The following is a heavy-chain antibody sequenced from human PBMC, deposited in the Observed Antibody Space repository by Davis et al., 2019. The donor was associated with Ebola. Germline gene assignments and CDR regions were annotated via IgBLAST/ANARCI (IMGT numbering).Heavy chain of an antibody. D-gene: IGHD1-26*01. V-gene: IGHV3-30-3*01. J-gene: IGHJ4*02. CDR3: ARGIVGTTMYPGMNY. CDR1: GFTFSNYA. CDR2: ISNDGSDK. Sequence: GESLKISCAASGFTFSNYAMHWVRQAPGKGLEWVTLISNDGSDKYYADSVKGRFTISRDNSKNTLYLQMNSLRAEDTAVYFCARGIVGTTMYPGMNYWGQGTLVTVSS.